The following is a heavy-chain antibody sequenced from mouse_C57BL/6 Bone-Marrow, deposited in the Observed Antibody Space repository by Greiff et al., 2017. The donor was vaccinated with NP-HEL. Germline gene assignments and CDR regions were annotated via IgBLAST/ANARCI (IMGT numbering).Heavy chain of an antibody. V-gene: IGHV14-4*01. CDR1: GFNIKDDY. J-gene: IGHJ3*01. D-gene: IGHD3-2*02. CDR3: TTPDSSGLFAY. CDR2: IDPENGDT. Sequence: VQLQQSGAELVRPGASVKLSWTASGFNIKDDYMHWVKQRPEQGLEWIGWIDPENGDTEYASKFQGKATITADTSSNTAYLQLSSLTSEDTAVYYCTTPDSSGLFAYWGQGTLVTVSA.